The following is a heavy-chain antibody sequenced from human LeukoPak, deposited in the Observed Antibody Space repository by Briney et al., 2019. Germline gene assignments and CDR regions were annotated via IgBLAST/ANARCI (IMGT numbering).Heavy chain of an antibody. V-gene: IGHV1-18*01. J-gene: IGHJ3*02. Sequence: ASVKVSCKASGYTFTSYGISWVRQAPGQGLEWMGWISAYNGNTNYAQKLQGRVTMTTDTSTSTAYMELRSLRSDDTAVYYCARQAPNSGSNAFDIWGQGTMVTVPS. CDR1: GYTFTSYG. D-gene: IGHD3-10*01. CDR3: ARQAPNSGSNAFDI. CDR2: ISAYNGNT.